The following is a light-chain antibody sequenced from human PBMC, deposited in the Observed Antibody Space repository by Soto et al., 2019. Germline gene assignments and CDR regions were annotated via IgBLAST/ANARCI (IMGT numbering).Light chain of an antibody. CDR2: GAS. CDR1: QSVSSTY. Sequence: EIVLTQSPGTLSLSPGERATLSCRASQSVSSTYLAWYQQKPGQAPRLLIYGASSRATGIPDRFSGSGSGTDFTLTISRLESEAFAVYFCQQYGGSPFTFGPGTKVDIK. CDR3: QQYGGSPFT. V-gene: IGKV3-20*01. J-gene: IGKJ3*01.